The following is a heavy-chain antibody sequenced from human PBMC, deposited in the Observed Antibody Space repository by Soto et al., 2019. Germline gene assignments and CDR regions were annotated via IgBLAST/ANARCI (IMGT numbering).Heavy chain of an antibody. D-gene: IGHD6-13*01. J-gene: IGHJ2*01. V-gene: IGHV1-46*01. CDR1: YG. CDR3: ASGIAAADDWYFDL. CDR2: INPSGGST. Sequence: YGGHWVRKNHVQGLEWMGIINPSGGSTSYAQKFQGRVTMTRDTSTSTVYMELSSLRSEDTAVYYCASGIAAADDWYFDLWGRGTLVTVSS.